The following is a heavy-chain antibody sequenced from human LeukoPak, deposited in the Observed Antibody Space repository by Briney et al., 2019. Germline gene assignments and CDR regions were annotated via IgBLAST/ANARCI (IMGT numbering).Heavy chain of an antibody. J-gene: IGHJ4*02. V-gene: IGHV3-7*01. CDR1: GFTFSSYR. D-gene: IGHD5-18*01. CDR3: ARVRYSYGYAFDY. CDR2: IKQDESEG. Sequence: GGSLRLSCAASGFTFSSYRMSWVRQAPGKGLEWVANIKQDESEGSYVDSVKGRFTISRDNAKNSLYLQMNSLRAEDTAVYYCARVRYSYGYAFDYWGQGTLVTVSS.